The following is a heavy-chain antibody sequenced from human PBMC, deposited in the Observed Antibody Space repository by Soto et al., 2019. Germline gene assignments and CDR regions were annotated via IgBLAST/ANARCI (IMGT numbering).Heavy chain of an antibody. J-gene: IGHJ5*02. CDR3: ARHFGDSYSGLLNHLAP. Sequence: PSETLSLTCTVSGGSVSSHTYYCAWIRQTPGKGLEWIGSIFYTGSTYFNPSLRSRVAISVDTSKNQISLQLNSVTAADTAIYYCARHFGDSYSGLLNHLAPWGQGTLVTVSS. D-gene: IGHD2-21*02. V-gene: IGHV4-39*01. CDR2: IFYTGST. CDR1: GGSVSSHTYY.